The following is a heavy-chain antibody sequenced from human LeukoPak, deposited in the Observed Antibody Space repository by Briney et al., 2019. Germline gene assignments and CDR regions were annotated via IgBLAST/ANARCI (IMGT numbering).Heavy chain of an antibody. D-gene: IGHD2-15*01. CDR1: GGSISSYY. V-gene: IGHV4-59*08. Sequence: PSETLSLTCTVSGGSISSYYWSWIRQPPGKGLEWIGYIYYSVSTNYNPSLKSRVTISVDTSKNQFSLKLSSVTAADTAVYYCARLQVSGSGGPDYWGQGTLVTVSS. CDR2: IYYSVST. J-gene: IGHJ4*02. CDR3: ARLQVSGSGGPDY.